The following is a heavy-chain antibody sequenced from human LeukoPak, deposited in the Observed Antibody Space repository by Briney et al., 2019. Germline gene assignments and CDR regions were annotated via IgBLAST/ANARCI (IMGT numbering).Heavy chain of an antibody. CDR3: ARDRHDYGDRDAFDI. CDR2: INWNGGST. CDR1: GFTFDDYG. D-gene: IGHD4-17*01. J-gene: IGHJ3*02. V-gene: IGHV3-20*04. Sequence: GGSLRLSCAASGFTFDDYGMSWVRQAPGKGLEWVSGINWNGGSTGYADSVKGRFTISRDNAKNSLYLQMNSPRAEDTALYYCARDRHDYGDRDAFDIWGQGTMVTVSS.